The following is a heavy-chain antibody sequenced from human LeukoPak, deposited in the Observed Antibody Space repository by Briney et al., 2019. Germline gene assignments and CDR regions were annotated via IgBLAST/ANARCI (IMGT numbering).Heavy chain of an antibody. CDR3: ARDERRYCSDSSCYPGDY. CDR1: GFTFSSYA. V-gene: IGHV3-21*01. Sequence: GGSLRLSCAASGFTFSSYAMKWVRQAPGKGLELVSAISRTSAYIYYSDSVKGRFTISRDNAKNSVYLQIDSLRAEDTAVYYCARDERRYCSDSSCYPGDYWGQGTLVTVSS. D-gene: IGHD2-2*01. J-gene: IGHJ4*02. CDR2: ISRTSAYI.